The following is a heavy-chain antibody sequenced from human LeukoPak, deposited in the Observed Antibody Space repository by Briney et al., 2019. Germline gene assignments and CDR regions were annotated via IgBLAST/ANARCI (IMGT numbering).Heavy chain of an antibody. CDR2: IYYSGST. Sequence: SSETLSLTCTVSGGSISSYYWSWIRQPPGKGLEWIGYIYYSGSTNYNPSLKSRVTISVDTPKNQFSLKLSSVTAADTAVYYCARVGADGSGFLFDYWGQGTLVTVSS. V-gene: IGHV4-59*12. D-gene: IGHD3-10*01. CDR3: ARVGADGSGFLFDY. CDR1: GGSISSYY. J-gene: IGHJ4*02.